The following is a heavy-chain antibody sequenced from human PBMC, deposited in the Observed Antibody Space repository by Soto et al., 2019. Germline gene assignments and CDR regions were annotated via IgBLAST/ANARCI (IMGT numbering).Heavy chain of an antibody. Sequence: QVQLVESGGGVVQPGRSLRLSCAASGFTFSSYAMQWVRQAPGKGLEWGAVISYDGSNKYYADSVKGRFTISRDNSKNTRYLQMNSLRAEATAVYYCARPDYGSGTYPDYWGQGTLVTVSS. J-gene: IGHJ4*02. CDR2: ISYDGSNK. V-gene: IGHV3-30-3*01. CDR3: ARPDYGSGTYPDY. D-gene: IGHD3-10*01. CDR1: GFTFSSYA.